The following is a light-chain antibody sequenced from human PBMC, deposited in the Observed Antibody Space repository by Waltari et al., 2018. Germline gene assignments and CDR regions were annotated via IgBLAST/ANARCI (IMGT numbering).Light chain of an antibody. CDR3: QERSNWPGGS. J-gene: IGKJ4*01. CDR2: DAS. Sequence: EIVLTQSPATLSLSPGESATLSCRASQSVYTYLAWYQQTPGQAPRLLIYDASNRATDIPARFVGSGSGTDFTLTISSLEPEDFAVYYCQERSNWPGGSFGGGTKVEIK. V-gene: IGKV3-11*01. CDR1: QSVYTY.